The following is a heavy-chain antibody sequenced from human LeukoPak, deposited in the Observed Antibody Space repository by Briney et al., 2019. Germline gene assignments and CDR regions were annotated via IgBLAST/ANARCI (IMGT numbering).Heavy chain of an antibody. V-gene: IGHV4-38-2*02. Sequence: PSETLSLTCTDSNYSITRGYYWGWIRQPPGKGLEWIGSIYHSGTTYYNPSLKSQVTISVDTSKNQFSLNLSSVTAADTAVYYCARVSRGYDILYWGQGTLVTVSS. CDR2: IYHSGTT. CDR1: NYSITRGYY. D-gene: IGHD3-9*01. CDR3: ARVSRGYDILY. J-gene: IGHJ4*02.